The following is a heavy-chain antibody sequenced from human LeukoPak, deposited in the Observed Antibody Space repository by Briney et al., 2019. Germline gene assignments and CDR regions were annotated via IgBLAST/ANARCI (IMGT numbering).Heavy chain of an antibody. J-gene: IGHJ4*02. CDR2: ISYDGSNK. D-gene: IGHD6-13*01. CDR3: AKDNVAAAGRYFDY. V-gene: IGHV3-30*18. Sequence: PGGPLRLSCAASGFTFSNYGMHWVRQAPGKGLEWVALISYDGSNKYFADSVKGRFTISRDNSKNTLYLRMHSLRAEDTAVYYCAKDNVAAAGRYFDYWGQGTLVTVSS. CDR1: GFTFSNYG.